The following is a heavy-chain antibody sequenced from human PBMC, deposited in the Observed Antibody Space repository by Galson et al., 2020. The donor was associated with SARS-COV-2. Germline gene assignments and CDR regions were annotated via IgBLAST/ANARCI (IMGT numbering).Heavy chain of an antibody. CDR3: ARARGGSYYYGMDV. J-gene: IGHJ6*02. Sequence: TGGSLRLSCTASGFTFSTYAMHWVRQAPGKGLARVALITYAGTNTYYADSVKGRFTISRDNSKNTLDLQMNSLRGEDTTIYYCARARGGSYYYGMDVWGQGTTVTVSS. CDR2: ITYAGTNT. CDR1: GFTFSTYA. V-gene: IGHV3-30*04. D-gene: IGHD3-10*01.